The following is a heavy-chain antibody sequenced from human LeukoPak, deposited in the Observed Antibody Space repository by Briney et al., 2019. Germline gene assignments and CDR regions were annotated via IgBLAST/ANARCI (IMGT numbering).Heavy chain of an antibody. CDR1: GYTFTSYY. J-gene: IGHJ3*02. V-gene: IGHV1-46*01. Sequence: ASVKVSCKASGYTFTSYYMHWVRQAPGQGLEWMGIINPSGGSTSYAQKFQGRVTMTRDTSTSTVYMELSSLRSEDTAVYYCARDEYYYDSSGSRPAFDIWGQGTMVTVSS. D-gene: IGHD3-22*01. CDR2: INPSGGST. CDR3: ARDEYYYDSSGSRPAFDI.